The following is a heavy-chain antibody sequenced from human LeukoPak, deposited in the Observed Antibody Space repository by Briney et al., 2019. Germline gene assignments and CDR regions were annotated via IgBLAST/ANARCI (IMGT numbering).Heavy chain of an antibody. CDR2: INGSGGSI. Sequence: GGSLRLSCAASGFTFSSYAMSWVSQAPGKGLEWVSDINGSGGSIYYADSVKGRFTISRDNAKNSLYLQMNSLRAEDTAVYYCARDGQAMVSIWGQGTLVTVSS. CDR1: GFTFSSYA. D-gene: IGHD5-18*01. J-gene: IGHJ4*02. CDR3: ARDGQAMVSI. V-gene: IGHV3-23*01.